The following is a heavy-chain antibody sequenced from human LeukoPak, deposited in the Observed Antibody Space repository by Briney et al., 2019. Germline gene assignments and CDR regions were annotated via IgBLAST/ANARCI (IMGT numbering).Heavy chain of an antibody. D-gene: IGHD6-6*01. CDR2: INPSGGST. CDR3: AREWPGVMQLVREGTFDY. V-gene: IGHV1-46*01. Sequence: GASVKVSCKASGYTFTGYYMHWVRQAPGQGLEWMGIINPSGGSTSYAQKFQGRVTMTRDTSTSTVYMELSSLRSEDTAVYYCAREWPGVMQLVREGTFDYWGQGTLVTVSS. J-gene: IGHJ4*02. CDR1: GYTFTGYY.